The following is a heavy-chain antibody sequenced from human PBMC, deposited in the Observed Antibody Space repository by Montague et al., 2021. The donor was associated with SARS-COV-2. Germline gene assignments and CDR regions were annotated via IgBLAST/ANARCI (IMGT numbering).Heavy chain of an antibody. J-gene: IGHJ3*02. CDR1: GGSISSYY. CDR2: IYYSGST. V-gene: IGHV4-59*01. CDR3: ARGSGWMGNALDI. Sequence: SETLSLTCTVSGGSISSYYWSWIRQPPGKGLEWIGYIYYSGSTNYNPSLKSRVTISVDTSKSQFSLKLSSVTAADTAVYYCARGSGWMGNALDIWGQGTMVTVSS. D-gene: IGHD6-19*01.